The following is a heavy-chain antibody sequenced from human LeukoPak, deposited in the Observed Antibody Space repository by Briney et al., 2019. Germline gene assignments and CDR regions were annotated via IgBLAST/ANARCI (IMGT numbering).Heavy chain of an antibody. CDR1: GFSFSSDG. CDR3: ARDYDRSGYSDS. CDR2: ISYDGTKK. V-gene: IGHV3-30*03. Sequence: GGSLRLSCAASGFSFSSDGMHWVRRAPGKGLEWVAVISYDGTKKVYRDSVRGRFTISRDNAKDSLYLQMNSLRVEDTAVYYCARDYDRSGYSDSWGQGTLVTVSS. D-gene: IGHD3-22*01. J-gene: IGHJ4*02.